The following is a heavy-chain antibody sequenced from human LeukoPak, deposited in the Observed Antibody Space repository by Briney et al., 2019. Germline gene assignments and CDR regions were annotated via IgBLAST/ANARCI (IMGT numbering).Heavy chain of an antibody. CDR1: GFTFSSYE. D-gene: IGHD2-21*01. J-gene: IGHJ4*02. Sequence: GGSLSLSCAASGFTFSSYEMNWVRQAPGKGLEWISYISSSGNRIHYADSVKGRFTISRDNAKNSLYLQMNSLRAEDTAVYYCARDIAVTGGVYFDYWGQGTLVTVSA. CDR3: ARDIAVTGGVYFDY. CDR2: ISSSGNRI. V-gene: IGHV3-48*03.